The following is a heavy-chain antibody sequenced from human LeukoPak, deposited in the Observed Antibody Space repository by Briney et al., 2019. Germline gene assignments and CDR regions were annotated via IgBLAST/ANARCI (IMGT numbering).Heavy chain of an antibody. CDR2: INPSGGST. CDR1: GYTFTSYY. D-gene: IGHD2-2*01. V-gene: IGHV1-46*01. J-gene: IGHJ3*02. Sequence: ASVKVSCKASGYTFTSYYMHWVRQAPGQGLEWMGIINPSGGSTSYAQKFRGRVTMTRDTSTSTVYMELSSLRSEDTAVYYCARHYCSSTSCYPGDAFDIWGQGTMVTVSS. CDR3: ARHYCSSTSCYPGDAFDI.